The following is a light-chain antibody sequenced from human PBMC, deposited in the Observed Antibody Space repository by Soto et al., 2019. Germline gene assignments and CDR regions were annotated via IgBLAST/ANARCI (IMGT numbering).Light chain of an antibody. Sequence: EIVLTQSPATLSLSPGERATLSCRASQSVSRYLAWYQKKPGQAPRLLIYDASNRATGIPARFSGSGSGTDFTLTISSLEPEDFAVYYCQQRSNWPSYTFGQGTKLEIK. V-gene: IGKV3-11*01. CDR3: QQRSNWPSYT. CDR1: QSVSRY. CDR2: DAS. J-gene: IGKJ2*01.